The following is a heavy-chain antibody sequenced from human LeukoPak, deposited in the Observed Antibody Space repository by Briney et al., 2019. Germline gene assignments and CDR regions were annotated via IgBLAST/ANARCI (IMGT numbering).Heavy chain of an antibody. J-gene: IGHJ4*02. CDR3: ARGDYYYDSSGSLDY. V-gene: IGHV1-18*01. Sequence: ATVKVSCKASGYTFTSYGISWVRQAPGQGLEWMGWISAYNGNTNYAQKLQGRVTMTTDTSTSTSYMELRSLRSDDTAVYYCARGDYYYDSSGSLDYWGQGTLVTVSS. CDR1: GYTFTSYG. D-gene: IGHD3-22*01. CDR2: ISAYNGNT.